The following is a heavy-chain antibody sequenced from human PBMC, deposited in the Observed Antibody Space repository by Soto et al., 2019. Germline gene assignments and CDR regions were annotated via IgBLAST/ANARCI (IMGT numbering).Heavy chain of an antibody. D-gene: IGHD5-12*01. CDR2: ISAYNGNT. Sequence: VKVSCKASGYIFTSYYVHCVRRPPGQGLEWMGLISAYNGNTNYAQKFQGRVTITTDTSTSTAYMELRSLRSDDTAVYYCARGLGRIDYWGQGTLVTVSS. CDR3: ARGLGRIDY. V-gene: IGHV1-18*01. J-gene: IGHJ4*02. CDR1: GYIFTSYY.